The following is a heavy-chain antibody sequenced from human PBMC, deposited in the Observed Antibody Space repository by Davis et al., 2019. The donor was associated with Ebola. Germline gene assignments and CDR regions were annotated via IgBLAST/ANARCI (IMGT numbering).Heavy chain of an antibody. CDR1: GGSISSYY. J-gene: IGHJ4*02. CDR2: IYYSGST. CDR3: ARAGDGYNLGYYFDY. D-gene: IGHD5-24*01. Sequence: GSLRLSCTVSGGSISSYYWSWIRQPPGKGLEWIGYIYYSGSTNYNPSLKRRVTISVDTSKNQFSLKLSSVTAADTAVYYCARAGDGYNLGYYFDYWGQGTLVTVSS. V-gene: IGHV4-59*01.